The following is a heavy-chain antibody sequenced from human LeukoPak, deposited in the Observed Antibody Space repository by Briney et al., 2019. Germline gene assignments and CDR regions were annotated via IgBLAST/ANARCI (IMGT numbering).Heavy chain of an antibody. D-gene: IGHD4-17*01. CDR2: ISGSGGST. CDR3: ARDWRVYGVTRSAFDV. J-gene: IGHJ3*01. V-gene: IGHV3-23*01. Sequence: GGSLRLSCAASGFTFSSYAMSWVRQAPGKGLEWVSAISGSGGSTYYADSVKGRFTISRDNSKNTLYLQMNSLRAEDTAVYHCARDWRVYGVTRSAFDVWGQGTMVTVSS. CDR1: GFTFSSYA.